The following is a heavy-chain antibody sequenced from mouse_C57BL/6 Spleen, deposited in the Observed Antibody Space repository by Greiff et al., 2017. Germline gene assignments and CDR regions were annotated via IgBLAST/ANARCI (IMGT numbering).Heavy chain of an antibody. CDR1: GFTFSSYG. Sequence: EVKLMESGGDLVKPGGSLKLSCAASGFTFSSYGMSWVRQTPDKRLEWVATISSGGSYTYYPDRVKGRFTISRDNAKNTLYLQMSSLKSEDTAMYYCASLDSSGLYYFDYWGQGTTLTVSS. V-gene: IGHV5-6*01. CDR3: ASLDSSGLYYFDY. CDR2: ISSGGSYT. J-gene: IGHJ2*01. D-gene: IGHD3-2*02.